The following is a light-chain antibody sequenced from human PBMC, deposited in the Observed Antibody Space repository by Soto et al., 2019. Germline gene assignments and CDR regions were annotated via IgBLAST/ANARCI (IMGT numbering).Light chain of an antibody. CDR2: DAS. J-gene: IGKJ1*01. V-gene: IGKV1-5*01. Sequence: DIQMTQSPGPLSASVGDRVTITCRASQSISSWLAWYQQKPGKAPKLLIYDASSLESGVPSRFSGSGSGTEFTLTISSLHPDDFATYYCQQYNSYSEAFGQGTKVDIK. CDR1: QSISSW. CDR3: QQYNSYSEA.